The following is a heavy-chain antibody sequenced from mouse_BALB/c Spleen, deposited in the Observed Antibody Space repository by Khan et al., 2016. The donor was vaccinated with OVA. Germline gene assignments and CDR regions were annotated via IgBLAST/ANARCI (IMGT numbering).Heavy chain of an antibody. CDR3: AREGDDGGLAY. CDR2: ISNRGSTT. Sequence: EVELVESGGGLVQPGGSLKLSCATSGFTFSDYYMYWVRQTPEKRLEWVAYISNRGSTTYYPDTVRGRFTISRDNAKNTLYLQMRRLKSEDTAMYDCAREGDDGGLAYWGQGTLATVSA. V-gene: IGHV5-12*02. D-gene: IGHD2-3*01. J-gene: IGHJ3*01. CDR1: GFTFSDYY.